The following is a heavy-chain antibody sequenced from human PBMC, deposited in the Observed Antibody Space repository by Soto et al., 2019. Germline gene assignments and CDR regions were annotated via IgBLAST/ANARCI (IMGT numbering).Heavy chain of an antibody. J-gene: IGHJ3*01. CDR1: EFTFSSYW. CDR3: ARGRWEFLCFDL. CDR2: IKSDGGST. D-gene: IGHD3-10*01. Sequence: GGSLSLSCAASEFTFSSYWMHWVRQAPGKGLVWVSRIKSDGGSTSYADSVKGRFTISRDNAKNTLYLQMNSLRAEDTAVYYCARGRWEFLCFDLWGQGTMVTVSS. V-gene: IGHV3-74*01.